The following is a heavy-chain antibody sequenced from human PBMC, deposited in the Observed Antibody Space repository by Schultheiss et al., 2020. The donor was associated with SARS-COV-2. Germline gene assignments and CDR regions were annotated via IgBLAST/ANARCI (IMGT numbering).Heavy chain of an antibody. J-gene: IGHJ4*02. V-gene: IGHV4-39*02. CDR3: ARDSNYYGSGSPR. D-gene: IGHD3-10*01. Sequence: SQTLSLTCTVSGGSISSSSYYWGWIRQPPGKGLEWIGSIYYSGSTYYNPSLKSRVTISVDTSKNQFSLKLSSVTAADTAVYYCARDSNYYGSGSPRWGQGTLVTVSS. CDR1: GGSISSSSYY. CDR2: IYYSGST.